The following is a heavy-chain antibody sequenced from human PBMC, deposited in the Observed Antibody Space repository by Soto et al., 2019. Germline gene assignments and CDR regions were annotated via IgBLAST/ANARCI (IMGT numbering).Heavy chain of an antibody. CDR1: RYTFTSYY. CDR3: ARDVDTAMANFDY. D-gene: IGHD5-18*01. J-gene: IGHJ4*02. V-gene: IGHV1-46*01. CDR2: INPSGGST. Sequence: VASLKVSCKAYRYTFTSYYMHWVREAPGQGLEWMGIINPSGGSTSYAQKFQGRVTMTRDTSTSTVYMELRSLRSDDTAVYYCARDVDTAMANFDYWGQGTLVTVS.